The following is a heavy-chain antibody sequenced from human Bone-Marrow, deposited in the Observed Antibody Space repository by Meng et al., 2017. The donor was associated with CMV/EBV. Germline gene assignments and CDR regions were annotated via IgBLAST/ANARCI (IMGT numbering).Heavy chain of an antibody. CDR2: ISSSSSYI. CDR3: ARDLTIFGGGY. J-gene: IGHJ4*02. CDR1: GFTFSSYS. D-gene: IGHD3-3*01. Sequence: GESLKISCAASGFTFSSYSMNWVRQAPGKGLEWVSSISSSSSYIYYADSVKGRFTISRDNAKNSLYLQMNSLRAEDTAVYYCARDLTIFGGGYWGQGTLVTGSS. V-gene: IGHV3-21*01.